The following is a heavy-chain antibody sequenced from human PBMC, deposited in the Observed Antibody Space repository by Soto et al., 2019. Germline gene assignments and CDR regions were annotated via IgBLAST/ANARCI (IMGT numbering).Heavy chain of an antibody. D-gene: IGHD2-2*02. CDR3: AREPRYCSSTSCYTGIMDV. CDR1: GGSISSGGYY. CDR2: IYYSGST. J-gene: IGHJ6*02. Sequence: SETLSLTCTVSGGSISSGGYYWSWIRQHPXKGLEWIGYIYYSGSTYYNPSLKSRVTISVDTSKNQFSLKLSSVTAADTAVYYCAREPRYCSSTSCYTGIMDVWGQGTTVTVSS. V-gene: IGHV4-31*03.